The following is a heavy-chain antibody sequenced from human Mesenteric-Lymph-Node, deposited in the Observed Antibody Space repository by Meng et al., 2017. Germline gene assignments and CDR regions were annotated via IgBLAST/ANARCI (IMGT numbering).Heavy chain of an antibody. J-gene: IGHJ4*02. V-gene: IGHV4-4*02. CDR2: TSHSGST. CDR1: GGSISRSDW. Sequence: QALRQEAGPGLGKPSEPLFLTCAGSGGSISRSDWWSWVRQPPGKGLEWIGETSHSGSTNYSPSLKSRVTISLDKSKNQLSLKLNSVTAADTAVYYCASSDYYRSDYWGQGTLVTVSS. CDR3: ASSDYYRSDY. D-gene: IGHD3-22*01.